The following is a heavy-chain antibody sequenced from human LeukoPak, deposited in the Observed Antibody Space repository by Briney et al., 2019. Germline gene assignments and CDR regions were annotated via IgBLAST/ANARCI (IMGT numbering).Heavy chain of an antibody. CDR3: ARHVAGYSSNWYAGWFDP. V-gene: IGHV4-59*08. Sequence: PSETLSLTCTVSGGSISSYYWSWIRQPPGKGLEWIGYIYYSGSTKYNPSLKSRVTISVDTSKNQLSLKLSSVTAADTAVYYCARHVAGYSSNWYAGWFDPWGQGTLVTVSS. J-gene: IGHJ5*02. CDR1: GGSISSYY. D-gene: IGHD6-13*01. CDR2: IYYSGST.